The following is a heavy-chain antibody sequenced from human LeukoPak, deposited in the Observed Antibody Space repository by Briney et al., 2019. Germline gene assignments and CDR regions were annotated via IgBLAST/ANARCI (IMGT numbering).Heavy chain of an antibody. D-gene: IGHD3-22*01. J-gene: IGHJ5*02. CDR3: ARDLAYYDSSGYRERWFDP. V-gene: IGHV1-18*01. CDR2: ISAHNGNT. CDR1: GYTFSSYG. Sequence: ASVKVSCKASGYTFSSYGISWVRQAPGQGLEWMGWISAHNGNTNYAQKLQGRVTMTTDTSTSTAYMELRSLRSDDTAVYYCARDLAYYDSSGYRERWFDPWGQGTLVTVSS.